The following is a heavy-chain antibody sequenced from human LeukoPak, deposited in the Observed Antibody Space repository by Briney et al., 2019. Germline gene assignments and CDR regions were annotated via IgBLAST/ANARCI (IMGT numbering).Heavy chain of an antibody. V-gene: IGHV3-23*01. CDR1: GFTFSSSA. Sequence: GGSLRLSCAASGFTFSSSAMSWVRQAPGKGLEWVSAISNNGGYTYYADSVQGRFTISRDNSKNMLYLQMNSLRAEDTAVYYCAKLRVPAAGYDYWGQGTLVTVSS. CDR2: ISNNGGYT. D-gene: IGHD2-2*01. CDR3: AKLRVPAAGYDY. J-gene: IGHJ4*02.